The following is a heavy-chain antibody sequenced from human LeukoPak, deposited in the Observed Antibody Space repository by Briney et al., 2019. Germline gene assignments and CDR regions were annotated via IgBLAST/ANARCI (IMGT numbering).Heavy chain of an antibody. CDR1: GFTFSDYW. D-gene: IGHD6-19*01. CDR2: INSDDSST. Sequence: GGSLRLSCAASGFTFSDYWMYWVRHAPGKGLVWVSRINSDDSSTNYADSVQGRFTISRDNAKNTLYLQMNSLRAEDTAVYYCATCVAVPGLPDSWGQGTLVHVSS. J-gene: IGHJ4*02. CDR3: ATCVAVPGLPDS. V-gene: IGHV3-74*01.